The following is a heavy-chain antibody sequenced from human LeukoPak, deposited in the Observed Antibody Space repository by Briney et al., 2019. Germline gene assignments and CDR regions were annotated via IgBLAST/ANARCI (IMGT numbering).Heavy chain of an antibody. J-gene: IGHJ3*02. D-gene: IGHD2-15*01. CDR2: INAGNGNT. Sequence: ASVKVSCKASGYTFTSYAMHWVRQAPGQRLEWMGWINAGNGNTKYSQEFQGRVTITRDTSASTAYMELSSLRSEDMAVYYCARNAGYCSGGSCYYDAFDIWGQGTMVTVSS. CDR1: GYTFTSYA. CDR3: ARNAGYCSGGSCYYDAFDI. V-gene: IGHV1-3*03.